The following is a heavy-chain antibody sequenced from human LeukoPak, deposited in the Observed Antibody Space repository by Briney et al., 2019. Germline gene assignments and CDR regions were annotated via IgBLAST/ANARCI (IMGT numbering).Heavy chain of an antibody. J-gene: IGHJ6*02. D-gene: IGHD2-15*01. Sequence: PGGSLRLSRAASGFTFSSYGMHWVRQAPGKGLEWVAVIWYDGSNKYYADSVKGRFTISRDNSKNTLYLQMNSLRAEDTAVYYCARVDLLLLNYYYYGMDVWGQGTTVTVSS. V-gene: IGHV3-33*01. CDR2: IWYDGSNK. CDR1: GFTFSSYG. CDR3: ARVDLLLLNYYYYGMDV.